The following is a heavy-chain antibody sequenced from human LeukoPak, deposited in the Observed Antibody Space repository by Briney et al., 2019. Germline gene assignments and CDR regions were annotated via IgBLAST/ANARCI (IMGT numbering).Heavy chain of an antibody. D-gene: IGHD3-10*01. Sequence: ETSETLSLTCSVLGGSISGGSHYWSWIRQPAGKGLEWIGHVHTTGSTKYNPSLKSRVTMSVDTSKNQFSLKVSSVTAADTAVYYCARVFDSGSQAYFYYMDVWGKGTTVTIFS. V-gene: IGHV4-61*09. J-gene: IGHJ6*03. CDR3: ARVFDSGSQAYFYYMDV. CDR1: GGSISGGSHY. CDR2: VHTTGST.